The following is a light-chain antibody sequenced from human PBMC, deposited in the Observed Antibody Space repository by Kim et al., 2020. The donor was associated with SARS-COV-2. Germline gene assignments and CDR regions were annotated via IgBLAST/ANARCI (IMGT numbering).Light chain of an antibody. Sequence: DIVMTQSPDSLAVSLGERATINCKSSQSVLHSSNKKSYLAWYQQKPRQPPKLLIYWASTRESGVPYRFSGSGSGTDFTLTISSLQAEDVAVYYCHQYYSVGTFGQGTKVDIK. CDR1: QSVLHSSNKKSY. J-gene: IGKJ1*01. CDR3: HQYYSVGT. V-gene: IGKV4-1*01. CDR2: WAS.